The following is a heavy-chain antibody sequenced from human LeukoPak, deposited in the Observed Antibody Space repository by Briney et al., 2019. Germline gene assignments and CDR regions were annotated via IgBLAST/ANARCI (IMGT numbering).Heavy chain of an antibody. Sequence: PGRSLRLSCAASGFTFSSSDMHWVRQPTGKGLEWVSAIVTAGDTYYPGSVKGRFTISRENAKNSVYLQMNSLRAGDTAVYYCARLRSAAFDIWGQGTMVTVSS. CDR3: ARLRSAAFDI. J-gene: IGHJ3*02. V-gene: IGHV3-13*01. CDR2: IVTAGDT. CDR1: GFTFSSSD. D-gene: IGHD4-17*01.